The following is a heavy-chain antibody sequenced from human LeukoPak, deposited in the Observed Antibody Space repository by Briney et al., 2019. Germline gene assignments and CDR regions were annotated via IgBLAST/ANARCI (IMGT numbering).Heavy chain of an antibody. CDR1: GGSISTYY. CDR3: TRGSIAYYYMDV. D-gene: IGHD3-22*01. V-gene: IGHV4-4*07. Sequence: PSETLSLTCTVSGGSISTYYWSWIRQPAGKGLEWIGRMRTSVNNHYNPSLARRVTISVDTSKNQFSLKLSSVTAADMAVYYCTRGSIAYYYMDVWGKGTTVTISS. J-gene: IGHJ6*03. CDR2: MRTSVNN.